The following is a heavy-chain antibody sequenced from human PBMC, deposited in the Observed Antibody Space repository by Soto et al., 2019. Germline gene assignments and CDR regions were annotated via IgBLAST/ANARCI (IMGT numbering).Heavy chain of an antibody. CDR2: INPSGVST. CDR3: ARGGGVTANIYRFGY. CDR1: GYTLTNYY. Sequence: ASVKVSCKASGYTLTNYYIHWVRQAPGQGLEWMGIINPSGVSTIYAPKFQGRVTMTRDTSTSTLYMELSSLRSDDTAVYYCARGGGVTANIYRFGYWGQGTQFTVSS. V-gene: IGHV1-46*01. J-gene: IGHJ4*02. D-gene: IGHD2-21*02.